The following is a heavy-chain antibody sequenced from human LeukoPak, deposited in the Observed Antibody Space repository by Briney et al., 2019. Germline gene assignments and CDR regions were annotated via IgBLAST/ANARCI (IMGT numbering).Heavy chain of an antibody. CDR2: IDDGGST. D-gene: IGHD3-10*01. CDR3: ARDPDDYGSGSYYRPFDY. CDR1: GFTVSSNY. J-gene: IGHJ4*02. Sequence: GGSLRLSCAASGFTVSSNYMSWVRQAPGKGLEWVSLIDDGGSTYYADSVKGRFTISRDNSKDTLYLQMNSLRAEDTAVYYCARDPDDYGSGSYYRPFDYWGQGTLVTVSS. V-gene: IGHV3-66*01.